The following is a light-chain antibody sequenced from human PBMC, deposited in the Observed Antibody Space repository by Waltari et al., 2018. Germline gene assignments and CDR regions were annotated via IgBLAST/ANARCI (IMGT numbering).Light chain of an antibody. J-gene: IGKJ1*01. V-gene: IGKV3-20*01. CDR3: QHYVRLPAT. CDR1: QSVGGT. Sequence: EIVLTQSPGTLSLSPGERATLSCRASQSVGGTLAWYQQKPGQAPRLLMYGASIRAPGTPDRFSGTGSGTDFSRTISRLEPEDFAVYYCQHYVRLPATFGQGTKVEIK. CDR2: GAS.